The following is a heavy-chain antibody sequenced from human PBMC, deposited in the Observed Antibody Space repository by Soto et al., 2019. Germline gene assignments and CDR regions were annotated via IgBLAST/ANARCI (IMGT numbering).Heavy chain of an antibody. CDR1: DGSISRYS. D-gene: IGHD6-13*01. V-gene: IGHV4-59*08. CDR2: IYYSGST. Sequence: SETMSLTCTVSDGSISRYSWSWIRQPPGKGLEWIGYIYYSGSTNYNPSLKSRVTISVDTSKNQFSLKLSSVTAADTAVYYCARRYSSSFDFWGQGTLVTVSS. J-gene: IGHJ4*02. CDR3: ARRYSSSFDF.